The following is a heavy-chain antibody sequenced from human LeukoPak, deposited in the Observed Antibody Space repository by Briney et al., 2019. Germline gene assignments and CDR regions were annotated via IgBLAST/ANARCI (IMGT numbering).Heavy chain of an antibody. CDR1: GYSFTNFD. J-gene: IGHJ6*03. Sequence: GASVKVSCKASGYSFTNFDINWVRQAPGQGLEWMGWMNPNSGNKGYAQKFQGRVTMTMNTSITTAYMELSSLRSEDTAVYYCARGPQWRGDYYYVDVWGRGTTVTVSS. CDR2: MNPNSGNK. D-gene: IGHD6-19*01. V-gene: IGHV1-8*01. CDR3: ARGPQWRGDYYYVDV.